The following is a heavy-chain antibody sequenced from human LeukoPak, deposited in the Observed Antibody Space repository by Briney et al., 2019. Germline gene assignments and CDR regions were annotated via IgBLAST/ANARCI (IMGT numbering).Heavy chain of an antibody. CDR1: GFTFSNYA. Sequence: GSLRLSCAASGFTFSNYAMSWVRQAPGKGLEWVSAISGSGGPTDYADSVKGRLTISRDNSKSTLYLQMNNLRAEDTAVYYCAKDWQLADWGQGTLVTVSS. V-gene: IGHV3-23*01. J-gene: IGHJ4*02. CDR2: ISGSGGPT. CDR3: AKDWQLAD. D-gene: IGHD6-6*01.